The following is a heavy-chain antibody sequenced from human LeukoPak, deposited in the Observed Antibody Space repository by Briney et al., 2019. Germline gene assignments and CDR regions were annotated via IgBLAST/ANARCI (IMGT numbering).Heavy chain of an antibody. Sequence: GGSLRLSCATSGSTFGSYAFHWVRQAPGKGLEWVATMSFDVNNKYYADSVRGRFTISRDNSKNTLYLQMNSLRAEDTAVYSCARGYCTSSSCYNDYWGQGTLVTVSS. CDR2: MSFDVNNK. V-gene: IGHV3-30*04. CDR3: ARGYCTSSSCYNDY. J-gene: IGHJ4*02. D-gene: IGHD2-2*02. CDR1: GSTFGSYA.